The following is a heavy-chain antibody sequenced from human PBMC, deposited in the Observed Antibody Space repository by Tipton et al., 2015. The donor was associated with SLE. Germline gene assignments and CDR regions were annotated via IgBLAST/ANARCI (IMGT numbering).Heavy chain of an antibody. J-gene: IGHJ4*02. CDR3: ARGAGATTGFDY. CDR1: GGSFSGYY. CDR2: INHSGST. D-gene: IGHD1-26*01. Sequence: TLSLTCAVYGGSFSGYYWSWIRQPPGKGLEWIGEINHSGSTNYNPSLKSRVTISVDTSKNQFSLKLSSVTAADTAVYYCARGAGATTGFDYWGQGTLVTVSS. V-gene: IGHV4-34*01.